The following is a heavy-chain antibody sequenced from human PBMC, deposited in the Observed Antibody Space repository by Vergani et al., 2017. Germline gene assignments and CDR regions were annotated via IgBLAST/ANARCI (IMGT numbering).Heavy chain of an antibody. CDR3: ARGHHLSTPYCSGGSCYSYYYYYMDV. J-gene: IGHJ6*03. D-gene: IGHD2-15*01. Sequence: QVQLVQSGAEVKKPGSSVKVSCKASGGTFSSYAISWVRQAPGQGLEWMGGIIPIFGTANYAQKFQGRVTITADESTSTAYMELSSLRSEDTAVYYCARGHHLSTPYCSGGSCYSYYYYYMDVWGKGTTVTVSS. CDR2: IIPIFGTA. V-gene: IGHV1-69*12. CDR1: GGTFSSYA.